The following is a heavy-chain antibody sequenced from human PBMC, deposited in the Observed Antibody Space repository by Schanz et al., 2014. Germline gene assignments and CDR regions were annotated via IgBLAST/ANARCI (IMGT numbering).Heavy chain of an antibody. CDR2: ISGYNGNT. CDR3: ARGLVRYFAY. D-gene: IGHD2-8*02. Sequence: QVQLVQSGGEVKKPGASVKVSCKASGYTFRHYVISWLRQAPGQGLEWMGYISGYNGNTNYAPKVQDRVTMTTDTSTSTAYMELSRLRSDDTAVYYCARGLVRYFAYWGQGTLVTVSS. V-gene: IGHV1-18*04. J-gene: IGHJ4*02. CDR1: GYTFRHYV.